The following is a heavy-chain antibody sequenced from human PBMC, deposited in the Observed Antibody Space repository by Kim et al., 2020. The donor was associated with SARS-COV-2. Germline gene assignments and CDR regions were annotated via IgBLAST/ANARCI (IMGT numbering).Heavy chain of an antibody. D-gene: IGHD5-18*01. J-gene: IGHJ4*02. Sequence: GGSLRLSCAASGFTFSSYAMSWVRQAPGKGLEWVSAISGSGGSTYYADSVKGRFTISRDNSKNTLYLQMNSLRAEDTAVYYCAKVGGYTTAMGVDYWGQGTLVTVSS. CDR1: GFTFSSYA. CDR3: AKVGGYTTAMGVDY. V-gene: IGHV3-23*01. CDR2: ISGSGGST.